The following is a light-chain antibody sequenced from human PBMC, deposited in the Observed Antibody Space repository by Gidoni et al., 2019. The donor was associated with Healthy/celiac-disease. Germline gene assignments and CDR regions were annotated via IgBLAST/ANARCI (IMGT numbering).Light chain of an antibody. J-gene: IGLJ2*01. CDR3: QAWDSSTAWVV. Sequence: SYELTQPPSVSVSPGQTASITCSGDKLGDKYACWYQQKPGQSPVLVIYQDSKRPSGIPERFSGSNSGNTATLTISGTHAMDEADYYCQAWDSSTAWVVFGGGTKLTVL. CDR2: QDS. V-gene: IGLV3-1*01. CDR1: KLGDKY.